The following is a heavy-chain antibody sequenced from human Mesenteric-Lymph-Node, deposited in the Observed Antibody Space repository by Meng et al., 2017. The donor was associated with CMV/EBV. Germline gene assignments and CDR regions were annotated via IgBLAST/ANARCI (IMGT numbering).Heavy chain of an antibody. CDR1: GFTFSSYA. D-gene: IGHD3-16*01. CDR3: AKRGSGFDM. Sequence: ETLSLTCAASGFTFSSYAMSWVRQAPGKGLEWVSAITGSGDSAYYADSVKGRFTISRDNSKNTLYLQMNSLRAEDTAVYYCAKRGSGFDMWGQGTMVTVSS. CDR2: ITGSGDSA. V-gene: IGHV3-23*01. J-gene: IGHJ3*02.